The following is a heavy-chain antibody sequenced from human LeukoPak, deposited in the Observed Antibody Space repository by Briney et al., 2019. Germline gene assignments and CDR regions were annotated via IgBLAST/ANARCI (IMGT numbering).Heavy chain of an antibody. Sequence: SETLSLTCTVSGGSISSGGYYWSWIRQHPGKGLEWIGYIYYSGSTYYNPSLKSRVTISVDTSKNQFSLKLSSVTAADTAVYYCARVVAARRVWFDPWGQGTLVTVSS. D-gene: IGHD6-6*01. J-gene: IGHJ5*02. CDR3: ARVVAARRVWFDP. CDR1: GGSISSGGYY. CDR2: IYYSGST. V-gene: IGHV4-31*03.